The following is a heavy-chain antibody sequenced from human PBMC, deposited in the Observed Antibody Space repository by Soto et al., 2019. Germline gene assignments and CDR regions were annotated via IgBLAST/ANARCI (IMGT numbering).Heavy chain of an antibody. CDR1: GYTFTSYG. D-gene: IGHD2-2*01. Sequence: ASVKVSCKASGYTFTSYGISWVRQAPGQGPEWMGWISAYNGNTNYAQKLQGRVTMTTDTSTSTAYMELRSLRSDDTAVYYCARVGSPHYCSSTSCYGWFDPWGQGXLVTVYS. J-gene: IGHJ5*02. CDR2: ISAYNGNT. CDR3: ARVGSPHYCSSTSCYGWFDP. V-gene: IGHV1-18*04.